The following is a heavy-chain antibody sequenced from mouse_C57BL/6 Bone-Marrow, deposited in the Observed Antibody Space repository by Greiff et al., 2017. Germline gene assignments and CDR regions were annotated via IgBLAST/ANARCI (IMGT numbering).Heavy chain of an antibody. J-gene: IGHJ2*01. CDR3: SRRTTVVASADY. D-gene: IGHD1-1*01. CDR1: GYAFTNYL. Sequence: QVQLQQSGAELVRPGTSVKVSCKASGYAFTNYLIEWVKQRPGQGLEWIGVINPGSGGTNYNEKFKGKATLTADKSSSTAYMQLSSLTSEDYAVYFWSRRTTVVASADYWGQGTTLTVSS. V-gene: IGHV1-54*01. CDR2: INPGSGGT.